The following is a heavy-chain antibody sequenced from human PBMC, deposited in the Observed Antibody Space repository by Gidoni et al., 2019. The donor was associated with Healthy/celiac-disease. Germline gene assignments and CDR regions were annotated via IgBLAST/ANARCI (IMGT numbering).Heavy chain of an antibody. CDR1: GFTFRSYA. CDR3: AKDGYYYDSSGSV. Sequence: EVQLLESGGGLVQPGGSLRLSCAASGFTFRSYAMSWVRQAPGKWLEWVSAISGSGGSTYYADSVKGRFTISRDNSKNTLYLQMNSLRAEDTAVYYCAKDGYYYDSSGSVWGQGTTVTVSS. CDR2: ISGSGGST. V-gene: IGHV3-23*01. J-gene: IGHJ6*02. D-gene: IGHD3-22*01.